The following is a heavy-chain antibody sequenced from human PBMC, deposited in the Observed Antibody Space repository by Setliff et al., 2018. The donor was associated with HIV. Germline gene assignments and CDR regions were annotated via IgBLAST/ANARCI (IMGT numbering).Heavy chain of an antibody. CDR3: ARYPGSGYYYAPFDY. J-gene: IGHJ4*02. Sequence: PSETLSLTCAVYGRSLSGYYWSWIRQPPGKGLEWVSAISGSGGSTYYADSVKGRFTISRDNSKNTLYLQMNSLRAEDTAVYYCARYPGSGYYYAPFDYWGQGTLVTVSS. CDR2: ISGSGGST. D-gene: IGHD3-22*01. CDR1: GRSLSGYY. V-gene: IGHV3-23*01.